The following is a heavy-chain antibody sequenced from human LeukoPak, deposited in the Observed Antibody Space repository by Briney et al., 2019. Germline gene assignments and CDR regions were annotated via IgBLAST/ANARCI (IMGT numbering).Heavy chain of an antibody. D-gene: IGHD6-13*01. Sequence: GGSLRLSCAASGFTFSSYWMSWVRQAPGKGLEWVANIKQDGSEKFYVDSVKGRFTISRDNAENSLFLEMSSLRAEDTAVYYCARDGGRCSSSAYWGQGTLVTVSS. CDR2: IKQDGSEK. CDR1: GFTFSSYW. J-gene: IGHJ4*02. CDR3: ARDGGRCSSSAY. V-gene: IGHV3-7*01.